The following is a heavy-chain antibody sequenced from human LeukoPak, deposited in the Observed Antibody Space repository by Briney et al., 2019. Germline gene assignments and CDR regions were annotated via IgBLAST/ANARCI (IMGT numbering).Heavy chain of an antibody. D-gene: IGHD5-12*01. CDR2: ISSSSSTI. CDR3: AKDTHIVATSVDY. Sequence: GGSLRLSCAASGFTFSSYSMNWVRQAPGKGLEWVSYISSSSSTIYYADSVKGRFTISRDNAKNSLYLQMNSLRAEDTALYYCAKDTHIVATSVDYWGQGTLVTVSS. J-gene: IGHJ4*02. CDR1: GFTFSSYS. V-gene: IGHV3-48*01.